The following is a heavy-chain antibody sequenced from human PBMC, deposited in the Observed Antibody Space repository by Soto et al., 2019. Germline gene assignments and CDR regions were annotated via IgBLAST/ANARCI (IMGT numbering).Heavy chain of an antibody. CDR2: TYPGDSDT. V-gene: IGHV5-51*01. J-gene: IGHJ2*01. Sequence: PGESLTISCKVSDYSFSSHCIAWVRQMPGKGLEWMGTTYPGDSDTRYSPSFEGRVSMSADESISTAYLQWGSLQASDTAIYYCARGDTYNSYWNFDLWGRGTLVTVSS. CDR3: ARGDTYNSYWNFDL. D-gene: IGHD1-1*01. CDR1: DYSFSSHC.